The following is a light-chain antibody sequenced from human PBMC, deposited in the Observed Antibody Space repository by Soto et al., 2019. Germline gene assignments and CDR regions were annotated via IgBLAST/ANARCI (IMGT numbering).Light chain of an antibody. Sequence: QSVLTQPPSVSGAPGQRVTIYCTGSSSNIGAGYDVHWYQQLPGTAPKLLIYGNGNRPSGVPDRFSGSKSGTSASLAITGLQAEDEADYYCQSYDSSLSGSEVFGTGTKLTVL. CDR3: QSYDSSLSGSEV. CDR1: SSNIGAGYD. V-gene: IGLV1-40*01. CDR2: GNG. J-gene: IGLJ1*01.